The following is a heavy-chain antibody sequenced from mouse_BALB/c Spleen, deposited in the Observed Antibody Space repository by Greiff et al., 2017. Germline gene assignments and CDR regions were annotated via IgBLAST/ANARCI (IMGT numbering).Heavy chain of an antibody. CDR3: ARQKYGNYSWFAY. V-gene: IGHV5-12-2*01. CDR1: GFTFSSYT. CDR2: ISNGGGST. Sequence: EVKVVESGGGLVQPGGSLKLSCAASGFTFSSYTMSWVRQTPEKRLEWVAYISNGGGSTYYPDTVKGRFTISRDNAKNTLYLQMSSLKSEDTAMYYCARQKYGNYSWFAYWGQGTLVTVSA. J-gene: IGHJ3*01. D-gene: IGHD2-10*02.